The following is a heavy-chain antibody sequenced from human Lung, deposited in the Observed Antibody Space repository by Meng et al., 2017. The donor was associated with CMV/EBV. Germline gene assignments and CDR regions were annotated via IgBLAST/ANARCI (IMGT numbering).Heavy chain of an antibody. V-gene: IGHV4-30-4*01. Sequence: CGASCDSISSGDSYWSWIRQPPGKGLEWIGYIYESGSTSYNPSLESRVTISVDTSKNQFSLKVMSVTAADTAVYYCAREGTNSYYFDYWGQGTLVTVSS. CDR1: CDSISSGDSY. J-gene: IGHJ4*02. D-gene: IGHD1-14*01. CDR2: IYESGST. CDR3: AREGTNSYYFDY.